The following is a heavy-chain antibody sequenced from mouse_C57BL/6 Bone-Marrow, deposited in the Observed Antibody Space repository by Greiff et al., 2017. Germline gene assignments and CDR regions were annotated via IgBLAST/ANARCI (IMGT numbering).Heavy chain of an antibody. CDR1: GFTFSSYG. Sequence: EVMLVESGGDLVKPGGSLKLSCAASGFTFSSYGMSWVRQTPDKRLEWVATISSGGSYTYYPDSVKGRFTISRDNAKNTLYQQMSSMKSEDTARNYCARRGLYYLGDFDVWGTGTTVTVSS. J-gene: IGHJ1*03. V-gene: IGHV5-6*02. D-gene: IGHD1-1*01. CDR2: ISSGGSYT. CDR3: ARRGLYYLGDFDV.